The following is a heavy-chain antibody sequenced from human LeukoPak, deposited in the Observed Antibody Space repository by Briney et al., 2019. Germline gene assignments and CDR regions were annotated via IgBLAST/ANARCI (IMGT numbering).Heavy chain of an antibody. CDR2: IYHSGYT. CDR1: GGSINSSSYY. J-gene: IGHJ4*02. CDR3: ARSSMFRGVTVDY. V-gene: IGHV4-39*01. D-gene: IGHD3-10*01. Sequence: SETLSLTRTVSGGSINSSSYYWGWIRQPPGEALEWIGNIYHSGYTYYNPSLKSRVTISVDTSKSQFSLKLSSVTAADTAVYYCARSSMFRGVTVDYWGQGTLVTVSS.